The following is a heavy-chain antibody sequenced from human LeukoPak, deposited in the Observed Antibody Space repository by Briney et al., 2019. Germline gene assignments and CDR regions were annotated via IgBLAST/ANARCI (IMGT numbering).Heavy chain of an antibody. CDR2: IYYSGST. CDR1: GFTFSSYW. V-gene: IGHV4-39*01. Sequence: PGGSLRLSCAASGFTFSSYWMSWVRQAPGKGLEWIGSIYYSGSTYYNPSLKSRVTISVDTSKNQFSLKLSSVTAADTAVYYCARHELSSGYYYDGGDFDYWGQGTLVTVSS. CDR3: ARHELSSGYYYDGGDFDY. D-gene: IGHD3-22*01. J-gene: IGHJ4*02.